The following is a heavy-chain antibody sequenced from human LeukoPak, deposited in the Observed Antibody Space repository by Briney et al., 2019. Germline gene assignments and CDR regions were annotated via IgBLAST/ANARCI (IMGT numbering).Heavy chain of an antibody. CDR3: AKDYNRAYYYGSGFDY. CDR1: GFTFGTYG. V-gene: IGHV3-30*02. CDR2: IRYDGSKK. D-gene: IGHD3-10*01. J-gene: IGHJ4*02. Sequence: GGSLRLSCTASGFTFGTYGMHWVRQAPGKGLEWVAFIRYDGSKKYSADSVKGRFTISRDNSKNTLYLQMNSLRAEDTAVYYCAKDYNRAYYYGSGFDYWGQGTLVTVSS.